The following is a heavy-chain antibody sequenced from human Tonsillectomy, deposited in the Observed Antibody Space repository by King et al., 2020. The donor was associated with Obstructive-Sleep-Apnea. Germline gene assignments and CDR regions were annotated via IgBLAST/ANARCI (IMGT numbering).Heavy chain of an antibody. CDR3: ARDPGYFDY. V-gene: IGHV3-74*01. Sequence: VQLVESGGGLVQPGGSLRLSCAASGFTCSSYWMHLVRQAPGKGLVWVSRNNRDWSRTSYAESVKGRFTISRENAKNTLYLQMNSLRAEDTAVYYCARDPGYFDYWGQGTLVTVSS. CDR1: GFTCSSYW. J-gene: IGHJ4*02. CDR2: NNRDWSRT.